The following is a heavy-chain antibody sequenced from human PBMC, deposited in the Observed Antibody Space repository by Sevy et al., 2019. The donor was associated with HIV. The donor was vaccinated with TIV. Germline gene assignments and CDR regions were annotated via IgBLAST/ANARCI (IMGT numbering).Heavy chain of an antibody. J-gene: IGHJ3*02. CDR1: GFTFSRYA. D-gene: IGHD1-26*01. CDR2: ISGDASTT. V-gene: IGHV3-23*01. CDR3: AKDGAGGIRGWALDI. Sequence: GGSLRLSCAASGFTFSRYAMSWVRQAPGKGLEWMSIISGDASTTYYADSVKGRFTISRDNSKNTLSLQMNSLRAEDTALYYCAKDGAGGIRGWALDIWGQGTMVTVSS.